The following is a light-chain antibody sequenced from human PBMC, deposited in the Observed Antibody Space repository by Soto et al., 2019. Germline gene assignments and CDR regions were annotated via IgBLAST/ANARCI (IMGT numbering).Light chain of an antibody. CDR2: DAS. CDR1: QSIGTW. CDR3: QQYATYATST. V-gene: IGKV1-5*01. J-gene: IGKJ5*01. Sequence: DIELTQSPSTLSASVGDRITITCRASQSIGTWLAWYQHRPGEGPKLLIHDASSLESGVPLRFSGSGSATELSLTISSLESGDSGAYHCQQYATYATSTFGQGTRLEIK.